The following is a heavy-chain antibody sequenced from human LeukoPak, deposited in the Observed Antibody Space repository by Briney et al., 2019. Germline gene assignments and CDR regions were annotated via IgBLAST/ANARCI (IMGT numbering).Heavy chain of an antibody. CDR3: AREGDYGDRGAFDI. D-gene: IGHD4-17*01. Sequence: SVKVSCKASGGTFSSYAISWVRQAPGQGLEWMGGIIPIFGTANYAQKFQGRVTITADESTSTAYMELSSLRSEDTAVYYCAREGDYGDRGAFDIWGQGTMVTVSS. V-gene: IGHV1-69*13. CDR2: IIPIFGTA. J-gene: IGHJ3*02. CDR1: GGTFSSYA.